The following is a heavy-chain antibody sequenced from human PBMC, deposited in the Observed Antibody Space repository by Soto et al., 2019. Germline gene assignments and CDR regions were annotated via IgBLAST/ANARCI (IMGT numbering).Heavy chain of an antibody. CDR3: AKGRNPTIFGVVIMGGGATFDAFDI. CDR1: GFTFSSYA. Sequence: GGSLRLSCAASGFTFSSYAMSWVRQAPGKGLEWVSAISGSGGSTYYADSVKGRFTISRDNSKNTLYLQMNSLRAEDTAVYYCAKGRNPTIFGVVIMGGGATFDAFDIWGQGTMVTVSS. D-gene: IGHD3-3*01. CDR2: ISGSGGST. J-gene: IGHJ3*02. V-gene: IGHV3-23*01.